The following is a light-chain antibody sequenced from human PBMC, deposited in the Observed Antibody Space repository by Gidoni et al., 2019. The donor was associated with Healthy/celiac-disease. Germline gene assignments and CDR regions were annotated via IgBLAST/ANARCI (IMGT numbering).Light chain of an antibody. J-gene: IGLJ1*01. CDR1: SSDVGGYNY. CDR3: SSYTSSSTLDV. Sequence: QSALTQPASVSGSPGQSITISCTGTSSDVGGYNYLSWYQQHPCKAPKLMIYDVSNRPSGVADPFSGSKSGNTVSLPISGLQAEDEADYYCSSYTSSSTLDVFGTGTKVTVL. CDR2: DVS. V-gene: IGLV2-14*01.